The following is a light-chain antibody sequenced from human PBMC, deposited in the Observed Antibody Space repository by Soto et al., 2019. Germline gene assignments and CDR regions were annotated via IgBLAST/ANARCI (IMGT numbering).Light chain of an antibody. Sequence: QSVLTQPPSVSGAPGQRVTISCTGTSSNIGAGYDVHWYQQLPGTAPKLLIYDNINRPSGVPDRFSGSKSGTSASLAITGLQAEDEADYYCQSYDSRLSGPVFGGGTKLTVL. CDR3: QSYDSRLSGPV. CDR1: SSNIGAGYD. CDR2: DNI. V-gene: IGLV1-40*01. J-gene: IGLJ2*01.